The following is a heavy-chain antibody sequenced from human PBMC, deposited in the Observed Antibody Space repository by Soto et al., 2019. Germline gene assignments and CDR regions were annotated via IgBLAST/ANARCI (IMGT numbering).Heavy chain of an antibody. CDR1: GASISYGGFS. V-gene: IGHV4-30-2*06. CDR3: ARGGGYDSFDY. Sequence: SETLSLTCTVSGASISYGGFSWGWIRQSPGKGLEWIGYISHLESTYFHPSFKSRLTMSIDRTRKQFSLKLSSVTAADMAVYYCARGGGYDSFDYWGQGVLVTVS. CDR2: ISHLEST. D-gene: IGHD5-12*01. J-gene: IGHJ4*02.